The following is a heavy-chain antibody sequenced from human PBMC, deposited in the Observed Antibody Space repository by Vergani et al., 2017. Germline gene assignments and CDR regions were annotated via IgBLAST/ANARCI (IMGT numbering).Heavy chain of an antibody. J-gene: IGHJ4*02. CDR3: ASEHLVVAATPVGIDY. V-gene: IGHV1-2*02. CDR1: GYTFTGYY. CDR2: INPNSGGT. D-gene: IGHD2-15*01. Sequence: QVQLVQSGAEVKKPGASVKVSCKASGYTFTGYYMHWVRQAPGKGLEWMGWINPNSGGTNYAQKFQGRVTMTRDTSISTAYMELSRLRSDDTAVYYCASEHLVVAATPVGIDYWGQGTLVTVSS.